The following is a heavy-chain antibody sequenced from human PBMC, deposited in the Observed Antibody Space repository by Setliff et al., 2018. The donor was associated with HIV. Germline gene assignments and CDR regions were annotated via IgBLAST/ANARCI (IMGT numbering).Heavy chain of an antibody. J-gene: IGHJ4*02. CDR2: ISYDGSKK. D-gene: IGHD5-12*01. Sequence: GGSLRLSCAASGFTFSRYGMHWVRQAPGRGLEWVAFISYDGSKKYDADSVKGRFTISRDNSKNTMYLQMNTLRVEDTAVYYCARDPPGSGFHLDYWGQGTPVTVS. CDR1: GFTFSRYG. V-gene: IGHV3-30*04. CDR3: ARDPPGSGFHLDY.